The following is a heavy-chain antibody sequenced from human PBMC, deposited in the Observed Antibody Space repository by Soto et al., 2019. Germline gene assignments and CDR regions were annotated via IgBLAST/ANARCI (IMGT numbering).Heavy chain of an antibody. Sequence: EVQLVESGGGLVQPGGSLRLSCAASGFSFSSYSMNWVRQAPGKGLEWVSYISRSSSSIYYADSVNGRFTISRDNDKNSLSLQMNSLRDEDTAVYYCARDRISLGYWGQGPLVTVSS. J-gene: IGHJ4*02. CDR1: GFSFSSYS. CDR3: ARDRISLGY. V-gene: IGHV3-48*02. CDR2: ISRSSSSI. D-gene: IGHD3-10*01.